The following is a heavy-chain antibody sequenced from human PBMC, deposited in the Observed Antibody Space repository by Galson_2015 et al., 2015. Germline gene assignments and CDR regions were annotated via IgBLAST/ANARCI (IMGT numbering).Heavy chain of an antibody. V-gene: IGHV2-5*02. CDR3: AHSSRGASGWRYYFDF. CDR1: GFSVSTSGVG. Sequence: PALVNPTQTLTLPCTFSGFSVSTSGVGVGWIRQHPGKAMERLALIFWDDDNRYSPSLKSRLTITKDTSKNQVVLTMTNMDPVDTATYYCAHSSRGASGWRYYFDFWGQGNLVTVSS. D-gene: IGHD6-19*01. CDR2: IFWDDDN. J-gene: IGHJ4*02.